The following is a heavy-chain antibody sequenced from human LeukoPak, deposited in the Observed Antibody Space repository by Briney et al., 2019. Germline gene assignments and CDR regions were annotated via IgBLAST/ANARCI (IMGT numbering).Heavy chain of an antibody. D-gene: IGHD3-10*01. CDR2: ISYDGSNK. CDR1: GFTFSSYA. J-gene: IGHJ4*02. CDR3: ARDQGHYGSGSYYAFDY. Sequence: PGGSLRLSCAASGFTFSSYAMHWVRQAPGKGLEWVAVISYDGSNKYYADSVKGRFTISRDNSKNTLYLQMNGLRAEDTAVYYCARDQGHYGSGSYYAFDYWGQGTLVTVSS. V-gene: IGHV3-30*01.